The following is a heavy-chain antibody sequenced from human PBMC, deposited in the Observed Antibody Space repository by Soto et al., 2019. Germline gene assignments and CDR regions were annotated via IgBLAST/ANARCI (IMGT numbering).Heavy chain of an antibody. CDR2: ISSNGGST. J-gene: IGHJ4*02. D-gene: IGHD6-19*01. Sequence: PGGSLRLSFSASGFTFSSYAMHWVRQAPGKGLEYVSAISSNGGSTYYADSVKGRFTISRDNSKNTLYLQMSSLRAEDTAVYYCVKSGEWLDPDYWGQGTLVTVSS. CDR1: GFTFSSYA. V-gene: IGHV3-64D*06. CDR3: VKSGEWLDPDY.